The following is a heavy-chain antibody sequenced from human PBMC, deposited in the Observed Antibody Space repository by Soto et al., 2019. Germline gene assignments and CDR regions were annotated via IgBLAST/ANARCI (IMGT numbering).Heavy chain of an antibody. Sequence: QVQLVQSGAEVKRPGTSVTVSCKVSGYTFTNYGINWVRQAPGQGLEWVGWFNPANRNTNYAQKFQDRVSMTTDTSTNTAYMELRGLRSDDTAVYYCARVRFGDPFDFWGQGTLVTVSS. J-gene: IGHJ4*02. V-gene: IGHV1-18*01. CDR1: GYTFTNYG. CDR2: FNPANRNT. D-gene: IGHD2-21*02. CDR3: ARVRFGDPFDF.